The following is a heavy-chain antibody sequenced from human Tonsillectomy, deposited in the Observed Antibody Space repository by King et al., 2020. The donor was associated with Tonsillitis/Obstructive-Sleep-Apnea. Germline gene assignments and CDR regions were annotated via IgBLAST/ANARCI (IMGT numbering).Heavy chain of an antibody. CDR3: VKSPAGSPLFDN. V-gene: IGHV3-64D*06. CDR1: GFTFSSYA. Sequence: VQLVESGGGLVQPGGSLRLSCSASGFTFSSYAMHWVCQAPGKGLEYVSAISSHGGSTYYADSVKGRFTISRDNSKNTLYLQMSSLRAEDTAVYYCVKSPAGSPLFDNWGQGTLVTVSS. J-gene: IGHJ4*02. CDR2: ISSHGGST. D-gene: IGHD6-19*01.